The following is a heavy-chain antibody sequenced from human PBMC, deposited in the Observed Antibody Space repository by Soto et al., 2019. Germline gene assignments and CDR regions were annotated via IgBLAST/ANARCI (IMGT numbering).Heavy chain of an antibody. D-gene: IGHD3-22*01. J-gene: IGHJ4*02. CDR2: INPSGGST. Sequence: ASVKVSCKASGYTFTSYYMHWVRQAPGQVLEWMGIINPSGGSTSYAQKFQGRVTMTRDTSTSTVYMELSSLRSEDTAVYYCATGDRRDSSGYYLDYWGQGTLVTVSS. CDR3: ATGDRRDSSGYYLDY. V-gene: IGHV1-46*01. CDR1: GYTFTSYY.